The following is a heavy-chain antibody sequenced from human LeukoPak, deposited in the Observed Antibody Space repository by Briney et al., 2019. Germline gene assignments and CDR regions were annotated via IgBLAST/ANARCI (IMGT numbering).Heavy chain of an antibody. CDR3: ARQEYSSSVPDY. D-gene: IGHD2/OR15-2a*01. Sequence: GESLKISCEGSGYSFPTYWIAWVRQMPGKGLEWMGIIYPDDSDTRYSPSFQGQVTMSADKSINTAYLQWSSLKASDTAMYFCARQEYSSSVPDYWGQGTLVTVSS. CDR2: IYPDDSDT. J-gene: IGHJ4*02. CDR1: GYSFPTYW. V-gene: IGHV5-51*01.